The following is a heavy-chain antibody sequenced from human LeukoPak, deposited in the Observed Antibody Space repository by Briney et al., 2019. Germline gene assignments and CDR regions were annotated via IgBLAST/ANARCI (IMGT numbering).Heavy chain of an antibody. CDR1: GGSISSYY. D-gene: IGHD5-18*01. CDR3: AGNSYDYYYYGMDV. J-gene: IGHJ6*02. V-gene: IGHV4-59*01. Sequence: PSETLSLTCTVSGGSISSYYWSWIRQPPGKGLEWIGYIYYSGSTNYNPSLKSRVTISVDTSKNQFSLKLSSVTAADTAVYYCAGNSYDYYYYGMDVWGQGTTVTVSS. CDR2: IYYSGST.